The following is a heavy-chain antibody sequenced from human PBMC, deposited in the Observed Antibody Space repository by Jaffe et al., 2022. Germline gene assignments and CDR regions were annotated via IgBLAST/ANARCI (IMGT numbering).Heavy chain of an antibody. D-gene: IGHD2-2*01. CDR1: GFTFSSYG. J-gene: IGHJ4*02. CDR2: IRYDGSNK. CDR3: AKDLGCSSTSCYWHYFDY. Sequence: QVQLVESGGGVVQPGGSLRLSCAASGFTFSSYGMHWVRQAPGKGLEWVAFIRYDGSNKYYADSVKGRFTISRDNSKNTLYLQMNSLRAEDTAVYYCAKDLGCSSTSCYWHYFDYWGQGTLVTVSS. V-gene: IGHV3-30*02.